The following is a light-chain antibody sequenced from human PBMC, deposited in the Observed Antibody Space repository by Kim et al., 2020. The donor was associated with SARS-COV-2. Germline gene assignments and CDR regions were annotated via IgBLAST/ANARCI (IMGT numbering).Light chain of an antibody. CDR3: SAYTSISTVV. V-gene: IGLV2-14*03. CDR1: SSDVGNYNS. CDR2: DVS. Sequence: GQSITISCTGTSSDVGNYNSVSWYQQHPGKAPKVMIYDVSNRPSGVSNRFSGSKSGNTASLTISGLQAEDEADYYCSAYTSISTVVFGGGTQLTVL. J-gene: IGLJ2*01.